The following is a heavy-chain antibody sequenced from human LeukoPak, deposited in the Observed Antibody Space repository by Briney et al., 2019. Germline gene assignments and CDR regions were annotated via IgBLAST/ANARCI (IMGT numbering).Heavy chain of an antibody. CDR2: IWYDGSNK. Sequence: GGSLRLSCAASGFTFSSYGMHWVRQAPGKGLEWVAVIWYDGSNKYYADSVKGRFTISRDNSKNTLYLQMNSLRAEDTSVYYCARVIVGATGFVDFDYWGQGTLVTVSS. CDR1: GFTFSSYG. V-gene: IGHV3-33*01. CDR3: ARVIVGATGFVDFDY. D-gene: IGHD1-26*01. J-gene: IGHJ4*02.